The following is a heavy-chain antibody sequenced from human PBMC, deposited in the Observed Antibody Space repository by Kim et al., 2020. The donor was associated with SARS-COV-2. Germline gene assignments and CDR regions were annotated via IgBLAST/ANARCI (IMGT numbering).Heavy chain of an antibody. CDR1: GFTFSRYW. J-gene: IGHJ4*01. D-gene: IGHD2-2*01. V-gene: IGHV3-74*01. CDR2: VNHDESMR. CDR3: ARGGCSSPGCLDYGSFD. Sequence: GGSLRLSCAASGFTFSRYWMPWVRQAPGKGLVWVSIVNHDESMRNYADSVKGRFTISRDDAENTLYLQMNSLRAEDTAAYYCARGGCSSPGCLDYGSFD.